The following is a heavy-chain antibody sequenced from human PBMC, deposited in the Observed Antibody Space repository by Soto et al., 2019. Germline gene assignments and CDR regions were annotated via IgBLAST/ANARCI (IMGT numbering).Heavy chain of an antibody. J-gene: IGHJ5*02. D-gene: IGHD2-2*02. Sequence: GASVKVSCKASGYTFTSYDINWVRQSTGQGLEWMGWINPNSGNTGYAQKFQGRVTMTRNTSISTAYMELRSLRSEDTAVYYCARGPDIVVGPAAIRGDANWFDPWGQGTLVTVSS. CDR3: ARGPDIVVGPAAIRGDANWFDP. CDR2: INPNSGNT. V-gene: IGHV1-8*01. CDR1: GYTFTSYD.